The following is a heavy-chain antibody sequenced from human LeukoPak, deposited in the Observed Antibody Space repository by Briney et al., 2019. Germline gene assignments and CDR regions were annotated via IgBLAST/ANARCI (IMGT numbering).Heavy chain of an antibody. D-gene: IGHD3-3*01. Sequence: GGSLRLSCAASGFTVSSNYMSWVRQAPGKGLEWVSVIYSGGSTYYADSVKGRFTISRDNSKNTLYLQMNSLRAEDTAVYYCARAHNDFWSGHYMDVWAKGTTVTVSS. V-gene: IGHV3-66*02. CDR3: ARAHNDFWSGHYMDV. J-gene: IGHJ6*03. CDR2: IYSGGST. CDR1: GFTVSSNY.